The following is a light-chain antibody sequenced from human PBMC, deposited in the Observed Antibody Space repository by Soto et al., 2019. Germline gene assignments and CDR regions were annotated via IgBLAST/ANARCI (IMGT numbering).Light chain of an antibody. Sequence: EISLTQSPAPLSLSPGERATLSCRASQSVRNYLAWYQHKPGQAPRLLIYEASNRAAGIPARFSGSGSGTDFTLTISSLEPEDFAVYYCQQRNNWPRITFGQGTRLEI. V-gene: IGKV3-11*01. J-gene: IGKJ5*01. CDR2: EAS. CDR1: QSVRNY. CDR3: QQRNNWPRIT.